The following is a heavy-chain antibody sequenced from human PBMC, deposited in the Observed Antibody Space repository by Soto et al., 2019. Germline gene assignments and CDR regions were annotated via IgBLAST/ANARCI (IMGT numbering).Heavy chain of an antibody. CDR2: ISNNGDTA. V-gene: IGHV3-23*01. Sequence: EVQLLESGGGLVQPGGSLTLSCATSGFTFSSYAMVWVRQAAEKGLEWVASISNNGDTAYYADSVKGRFNISRGNSENTLYRQMNGLRADDTALYFCAKSRVFIGAIVPLLDSWGQGTQVTVSS. J-gene: IGHJ4*02. CDR1: GFTFSSYA. CDR3: AKSRVFIGAIVPLLDS. D-gene: IGHD6-6*01.